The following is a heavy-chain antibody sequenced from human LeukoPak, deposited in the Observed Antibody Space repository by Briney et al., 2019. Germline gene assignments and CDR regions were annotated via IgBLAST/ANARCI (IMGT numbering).Heavy chain of an antibody. CDR3: AKDDFWSGYYTRGFDY. J-gene: IGHJ4*02. Sequence: GGSLRLSCAASGSTLSTYGMHWVRQAPGKGLEWVAVISYDGSNKYYADSVKGRFTISRDNSKNTLYLQMSSLRPEDTAVYYCAKDDFWSGYYTRGFDYWGQGTLVTVSS. CDR1: GSTLSTYG. V-gene: IGHV3-30*18. D-gene: IGHD3-3*01. CDR2: ISYDGSNK.